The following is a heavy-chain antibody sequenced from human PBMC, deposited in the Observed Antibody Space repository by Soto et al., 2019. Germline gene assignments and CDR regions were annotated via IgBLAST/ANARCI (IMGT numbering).Heavy chain of an antibody. D-gene: IGHD3-16*01. J-gene: IGHJ4*02. CDR2: INHSGST. CDR1: GGSFSGYY. CDR3: AGQRFRGVMRDHFDY. Sequence: QVQLQQWGAGLLKPSETLSLTCAVYGGSFSGYYWSWIRQPPGKGLEWIGEINHSGSTNNNPSLQSRVAKSVETSKYRVPLKVSSETAAVTAVYYGAGQRFRGVMRDHFDYWGQGTLVTVSS. V-gene: IGHV4-34*01.